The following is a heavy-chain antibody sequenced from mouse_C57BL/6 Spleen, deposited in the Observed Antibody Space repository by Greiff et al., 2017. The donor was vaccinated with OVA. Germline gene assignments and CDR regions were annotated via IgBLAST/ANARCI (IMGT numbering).Heavy chain of an antibody. Sequence: EVKLMESGGGLVKPGGSLKLSCAASGFTFSDYGMHWVRQAPEKGLEWVAYISSGRSTIYYADTVKGRFTISRDNAKKTLLLQMTSLRSEDTAMYYCARTNYDYRYYFDYWGQGTTLTVSS. J-gene: IGHJ2*01. CDR2: ISSGRSTI. D-gene: IGHD2-4*01. CDR3: ARTNYDYRYYFDY. CDR1: GFTFSDYG. V-gene: IGHV5-17*01.